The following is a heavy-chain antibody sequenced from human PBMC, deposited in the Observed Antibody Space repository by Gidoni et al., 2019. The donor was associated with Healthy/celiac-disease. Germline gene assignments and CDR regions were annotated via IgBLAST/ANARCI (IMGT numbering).Heavy chain of an antibody. J-gene: IGHJ4*02. CDR3: ACLKIPGAYFDY. CDR1: GFTFSSYS. V-gene: IGHV3-48*02. D-gene: IGHD3-10*01. CDR2: ISSSSSTT. Sequence: EVQLVESGGGLVQPGGSLRHSCAASGFTFSSYSMNWVRQAPGKGLEWVSYISSSSSTTYYADSVKGRFTISRDNAKNSLYLQMNSLRDEDTAVYYCACLKIPGAYFDYWGQGTLVTVSS.